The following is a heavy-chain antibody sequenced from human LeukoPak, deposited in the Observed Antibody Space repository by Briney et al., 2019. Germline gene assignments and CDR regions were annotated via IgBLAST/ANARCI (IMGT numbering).Heavy chain of an antibody. CDR3: ARDGLYSNGYSYFDY. D-gene: IGHD5-18*01. CDR1: GASISSYH. CDR2: VHSSGTT. J-gene: IGHJ4*02. Sequence: PSETLSLTCTVSGASISSYHWSWIRQPAGKGLEWIGRVHSSGTTNYNPSLKSRVTMSMDTSKSQLSLMLTSVIAADTAVYYCARDGLYSNGYSYFDYWGQGALVTVSS. V-gene: IGHV4-4*07.